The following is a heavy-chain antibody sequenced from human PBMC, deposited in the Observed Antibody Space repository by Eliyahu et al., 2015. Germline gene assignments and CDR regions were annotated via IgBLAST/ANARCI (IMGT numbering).Heavy chain of an antibody. CDR3: ARRSSSGLGYYFDY. CDR2: IYYSGST. V-gene: IGHV4-39*01. Sequence: QLQLQESGPGLVKPSETLSLTXTVXGXSXSSSSYYWGWXRQPPGKGLEWIGSIYYSGSTYYNPSLKSRVTISVDTSKNQFSLKLSSVTAADTAVYYCARRSSSGLGYYFDYWGQGTLVTVSS. CDR1: GXSXSSSSYY. D-gene: IGHD6-13*01. J-gene: IGHJ4*02.